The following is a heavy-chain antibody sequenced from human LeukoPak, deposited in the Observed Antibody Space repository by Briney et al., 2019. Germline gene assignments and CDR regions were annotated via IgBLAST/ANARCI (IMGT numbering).Heavy chain of an antibody. CDR2: ISSSSSYI. V-gene: IGHV3-21*01. Sequence: PRGSLSLSCAASGFTFSSYSMNWGRPAPRKGLEWVSSISSSSSYIYYADSVKGRFTISRDNAKNSLYLQMNSLRVEDTAVYYCARDNRPSDYWGQGTLVTVSS. J-gene: IGHJ4*02. CDR1: GFTFSSYS. CDR3: ARDNRPSDY.